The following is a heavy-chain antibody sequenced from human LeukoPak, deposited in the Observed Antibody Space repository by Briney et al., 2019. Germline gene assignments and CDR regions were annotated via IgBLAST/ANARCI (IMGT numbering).Heavy chain of an antibody. D-gene: IGHD5/OR15-5a*01. V-gene: IGHV1-18*01. CDR3: VRDESVFDI. CDR2: ISGYNGNT. J-gene: IGHJ3*02. CDR1: DYTLIDYD. Sequence: ASVKVSCKASDYTLIDYDISWVRRAPRQGLEWMGWISGYNGNTNYAQKLQGRVTMTTDTSSTTAYMELRSPRSDDTAMYYCVRDESVFDIWGQGTMVTVSS.